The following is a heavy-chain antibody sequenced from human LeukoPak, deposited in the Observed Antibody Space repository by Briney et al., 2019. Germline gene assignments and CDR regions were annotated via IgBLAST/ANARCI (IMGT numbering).Heavy chain of an antibody. V-gene: IGHV3-23*01. Sequence: GGSLRLSCAASGFTFSSYAMSWVRPAPGKGLEWVSAISVSGGSTYYAGTVKGRFTISRDNSKNTLYLQMNSLRAEDTAVYYCAKDSTYSSSHLTLDYWGQGTLVTVSS. CDR3: AKDSTYSSSHLTLDY. J-gene: IGHJ4*02. D-gene: IGHD6-13*01. CDR1: GFTFSSYA. CDR2: ISVSGGST.